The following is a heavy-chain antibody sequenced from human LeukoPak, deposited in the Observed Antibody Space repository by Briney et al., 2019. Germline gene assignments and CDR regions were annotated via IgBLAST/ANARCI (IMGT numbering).Heavy chain of an antibody. CDR2: ISSSGSTI. D-gene: IGHD4-17*01. Sequence: GGSLRLSCAASGFTFSDYYMSWIRQAPGKGLEWVSYISSSGSTIYYADSVKGRFTISRDNAKNSLYLQMNSLRAEDTAVYYCARESEPLYGDYVVDYWGQGTLVTVSS. CDR1: GFTFSDYY. J-gene: IGHJ4*02. V-gene: IGHV3-11*01. CDR3: ARESEPLYGDYVVDY.